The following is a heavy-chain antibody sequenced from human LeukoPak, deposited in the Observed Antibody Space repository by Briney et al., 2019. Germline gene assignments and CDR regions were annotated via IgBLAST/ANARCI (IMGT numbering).Heavy chain of an antibody. D-gene: IGHD2-2*01. Sequence: PSETLSLTCTVSGGSISSYYWSWIRQPPGKGLEWIGYIYYSGSTNYNPSLKSRVTISVDTSKNQFSLKLSSVTAADTAVYYCARRYCSSTSCYRNYYGMDVWGQGTTVTVSS. V-gene: IGHV4-59*12. CDR2: IYYSGST. J-gene: IGHJ6*02. CDR3: ARRYCSSTSCYRNYYGMDV. CDR1: GGSISSYY.